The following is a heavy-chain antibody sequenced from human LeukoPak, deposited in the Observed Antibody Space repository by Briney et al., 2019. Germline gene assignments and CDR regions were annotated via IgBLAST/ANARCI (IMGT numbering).Heavy chain of an antibody. V-gene: IGHV1-18*04. Sequence: ASVKVSCKASGYTFTSYYMHWVRQAPGQGLEWMGWISGYNGNTNYAQKFQGRVTMTTDTSTSTAYMELRSLISDDTAVYYCARGSVAVAGNVDYWGQGTLVTVSS. D-gene: IGHD6-19*01. CDR3: ARGSVAVAGNVDY. CDR1: GYTFTSYY. J-gene: IGHJ4*02. CDR2: ISGYNGNT.